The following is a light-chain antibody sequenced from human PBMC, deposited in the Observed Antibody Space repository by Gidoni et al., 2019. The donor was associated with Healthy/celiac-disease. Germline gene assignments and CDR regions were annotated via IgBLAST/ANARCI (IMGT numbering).Light chain of an antibody. CDR2: GAS. Sequence: IVFTQSPGTLSLSPGERATLSCRASQSVSSSYLAWYQQKPGQAPRLLIYGASSRATGIPDRFSGSGSGTDFTLTISRLEPEDFAVYYCQQYGSSPPYTFGQXTKLEIK. CDR3: QQYGSSPPYT. J-gene: IGKJ2*01. CDR1: QSVSSSY. V-gene: IGKV3-20*01.